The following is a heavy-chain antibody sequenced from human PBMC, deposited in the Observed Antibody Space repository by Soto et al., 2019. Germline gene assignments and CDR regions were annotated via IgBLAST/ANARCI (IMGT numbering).Heavy chain of an antibody. D-gene: IGHD5-18*01. Sequence: QVQLVESGGGVVQPGRSLRLSCAASGFTFSSYAMHWVRQAPGKGLEWVAVISYDGSNKYYADSVKGRFTISRDNSKNTLYLQMNSLRAEDTAVYYCAETYSYGYWGQGTLVTVSS. CDR3: AETYSYGY. V-gene: IGHV3-30-3*01. J-gene: IGHJ4*02. CDR2: ISYDGSNK. CDR1: GFTFSSYA.